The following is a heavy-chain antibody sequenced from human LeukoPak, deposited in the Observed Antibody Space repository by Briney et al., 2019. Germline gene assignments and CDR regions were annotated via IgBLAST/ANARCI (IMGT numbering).Heavy chain of an antibody. CDR1: GGSFSGYY. CDR2: INHSGST. D-gene: IGHD2-15*01. CDR3: ARGVANSFDY. Sequence: PSETLSLTCAVYGGSFSGYYWSWIRQPPGKGLEWIGEINHSGSTYYNPSLKSRVTISVDRSKNQFSLKLSSVTAADTAVYYCARGVANSFDYWGQGTLVTVSS. J-gene: IGHJ4*02. V-gene: IGHV4-34*01.